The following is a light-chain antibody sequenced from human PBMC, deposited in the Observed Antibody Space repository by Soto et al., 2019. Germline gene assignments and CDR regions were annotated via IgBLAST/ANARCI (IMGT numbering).Light chain of an antibody. CDR3: HLSPCSPVP. Sequence: GSRALAQGERSTVSCMISLSVTSSYLAWYQQKPGQAPRLLIFGASNRATGIPDRFSGSRSGTAFSLTILCLAPDLFTVYSCHLSPCSPVPLAHGTRLEIK. CDR2: GAS. V-gene: IGKV3-20*01. CDR1: LSVTSSY. J-gene: IGKJ5*01.